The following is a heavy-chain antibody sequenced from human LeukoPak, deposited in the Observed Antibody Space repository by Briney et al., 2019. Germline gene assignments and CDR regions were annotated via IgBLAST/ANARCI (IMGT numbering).Heavy chain of an antibody. CDR2: INPNSGGT. CDR1: GYTFSGYY. V-gene: IGHV1-2*02. D-gene: IGHD1-26*01. J-gene: IGHJ4*02. CDR3: AREIQILSVGAFDY. Sequence: GASVKVSCKASGYTFSGYYLHWARQAPGQGLEWMGWINPNSGGTNYAQKFQGRVTMTRDTSINTAYMELSSLRSDDTAVYYCAREIQILSVGAFDYWGQGTLVTVSS.